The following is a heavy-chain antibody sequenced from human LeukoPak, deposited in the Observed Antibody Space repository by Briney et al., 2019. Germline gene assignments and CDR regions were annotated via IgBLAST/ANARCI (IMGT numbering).Heavy chain of an antibody. D-gene: IGHD3-16*02. J-gene: IGHJ4*02. V-gene: IGHV3-74*01. CDR2: TNSDGSSP. CDR3: AREKVYYDYVWGNYRYLDY. Sequence: RPGGSLILSCAASGFTFSSYWMHSVRQAPGKGLVWVSRTNSDGSSPSYADSVKGRFTISRDHAKNTLYLQMNSLRAEDTAVYYCAREKVYYDYVWGNYRYLDYWGQGTLVTVSS. CDR1: GFTFSSYW.